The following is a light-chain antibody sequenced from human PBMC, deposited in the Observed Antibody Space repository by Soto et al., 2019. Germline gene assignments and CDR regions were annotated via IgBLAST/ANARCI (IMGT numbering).Light chain of an antibody. V-gene: IGKV1-5*03. Sequence: DIQMTQSPSNLSASVGDRVTITCRASQSISSWLAWYQQKPGKAPKLLIYKASSLESEVPSRFSGSGSGTEFTLTISSLQPDDFATYYCQQYNSYSRTFGQGTKV. CDR2: KAS. J-gene: IGKJ1*01. CDR3: QQYNSYSRT. CDR1: QSISSW.